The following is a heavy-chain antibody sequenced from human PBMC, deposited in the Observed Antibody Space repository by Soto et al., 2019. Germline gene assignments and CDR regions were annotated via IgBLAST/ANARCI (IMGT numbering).Heavy chain of an antibody. CDR1: GASSSNYH. D-gene: IGHD5-18*01. CDR3: ALGGFNYGRPFDF. J-gene: IGHJ4*01. CDR2: IYYSGT. V-gene: IGHV4-59*01. Sequence: SETLSLTCTVSGASSSNYHWNWIRQPPGKGLEWIGYIYYSGTYYNPSLTSRVSMSLDTSKTQFSLNLKSVNTSDTAVYFCALGGFNYGRPFDFWGHGTQVTV.